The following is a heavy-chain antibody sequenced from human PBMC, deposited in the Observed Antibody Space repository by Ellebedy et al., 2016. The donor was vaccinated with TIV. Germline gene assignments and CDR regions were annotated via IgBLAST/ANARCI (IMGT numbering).Heavy chain of an antibody. Sequence: ASVKVSCXASGYTFSNYPINWVRQAPGQGLEWMGWINAGNGSTKYSQKFQGRVTLTTDTSTSTAHMELRGLRSDDTAVYYCARDIIGVVGTSSHLDVWGTGTTVTVSA. CDR3: ARDIIGVVGTSSHLDV. D-gene: IGHD6-19*01. CDR1: GYTFSNYP. V-gene: IGHV1-18*01. CDR2: INAGNGST. J-gene: IGHJ6*04.